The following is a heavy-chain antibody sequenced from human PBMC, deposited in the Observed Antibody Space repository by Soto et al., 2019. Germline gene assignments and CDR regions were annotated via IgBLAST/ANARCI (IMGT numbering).Heavy chain of an antibody. Sequence: QLQLQESGPGLVKPSETLSLTCTVSGGSISSSSYYWGWIRQPPGKGLEWIGSIYYSGSTYYNPSLKSRVTISVDTSKNQFSLKLSSVTAADTAVYYCARLDTLRGYSSGWYDYWGQGTLVTVSS. V-gene: IGHV4-39*01. CDR1: GGSISSSSYY. D-gene: IGHD6-19*01. CDR2: IYYSGST. CDR3: ARLDTLRGYSSGWYDY. J-gene: IGHJ4*02.